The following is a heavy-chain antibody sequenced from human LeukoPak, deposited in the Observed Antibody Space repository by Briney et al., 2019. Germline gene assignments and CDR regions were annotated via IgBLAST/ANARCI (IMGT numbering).Heavy chain of an antibody. D-gene: IGHD1-26*01. CDR3: AKDRPPGRSYPPDYHPFDNWFDP. V-gene: IGHV3-33*06. Sequence: PGGSLRLSCAASGFTFSSYGMHWVRQAPGKGLEWVALIWYDGSKYYADSVKGRLTISRDNSKNTLYLQMNSLRAEDTAVYYCAKDRPPGRSYPPDYHPFDNWFDPWGQGTLVTVSS. CDR1: GFTFSSYG. J-gene: IGHJ5*02. CDR2: IWYDGSK.